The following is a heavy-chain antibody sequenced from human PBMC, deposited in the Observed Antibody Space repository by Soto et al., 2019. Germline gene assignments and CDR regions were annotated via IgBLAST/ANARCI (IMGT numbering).Heavy chain of an antibody. CDR1: GFVFSSYS. J-gene: IGHJ4*02. Sequence: QLVESGGGLVKPGGSLRLSCAASGFVFSSYSMNWVRQGPGRAPEWVSSISPTSDDIWYADSVRGRFTISRDNAKNSVYLEMNRLRGEDTAVYYCARPRGYRGYALIDCWGQGNLVTVSS. CDR3: ARPRGYRGYALIDC. V-gene: IGHV3-21*06. D-gene: IGHD5-12*01. CDR2: ISPTSDDI.